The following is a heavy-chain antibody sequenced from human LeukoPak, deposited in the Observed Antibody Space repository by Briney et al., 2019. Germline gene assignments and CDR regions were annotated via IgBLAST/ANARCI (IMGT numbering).Heavy chain of an antibody. Sequence: GGSLRLSCAASGFTFSNHAMSWVRQSPGKGLEWVSGLSGRGDSKYYSDAVNGRFSISRDNSRNTLFLQLNRLRPEDTAVYFCAKDRRDTEMFTDGDFDSWGQGTLVIVSS. D-gene: IGHD5-24*01. CDR1: GFTFSNHA. CDR2: LSGRGDSK. J-gene: IGHJ4*02. V-gene: IGHV3-23*01. CDR3: AKDRRDTEMFTDGDFDS.